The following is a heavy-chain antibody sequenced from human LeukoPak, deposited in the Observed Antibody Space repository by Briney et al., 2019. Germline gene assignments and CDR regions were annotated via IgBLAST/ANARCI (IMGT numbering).Heavy chain of an antibody. CDR2: INSDGGST. J-gene: IGHJ4*02. V-gene: IGHV3-64*04. D-gene: IGHD7-27*01. Sequence: GGSLRLSCSASGFTFNNFAIHWVRQAPGKGLEYVSGINSDGGSTYYADSVKGRFTISRDNSKNTLYLQMNSLRAEDTAVYYCARDGNTMGTDYWGQGTLVTVSS. CDR3: ARDGNTMGTDY. CDR1: GFTFNNFA.